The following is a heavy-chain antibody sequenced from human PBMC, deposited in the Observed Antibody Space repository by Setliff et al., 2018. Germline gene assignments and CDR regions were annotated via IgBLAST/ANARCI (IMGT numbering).Heavy chain of an antibody. J-gene: IGHJ3*02. Sequence: PGESLKISCKGSGYSFTNYWIGWVRQMPGKGLEWMGIIYPGDSDTRYSPSFQGQVTISAGKSISTAYLQWSSLKASDTAMYYCARQAIFGSDAFGIWGQGTMVTVSS. CDR3: ARQAIFGSDAFGI. V-gene: IGHV5-51*01. CDR1: GYSFTNYW. D-gene: IGHD3-3*01. CDR2: IYPGDSDT.